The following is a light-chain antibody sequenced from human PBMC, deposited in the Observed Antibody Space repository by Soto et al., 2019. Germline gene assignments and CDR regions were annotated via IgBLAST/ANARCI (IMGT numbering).Light chain of an antibody. Sequence: QSALTQPASVSGSPGQSITISCTGTSSDVGSYNLVSWYQQHPGKAPKLMIYEVSKRPSGVSNRFSGSKSGNTASLTISGLQAEDEADYYCCSYAGSSTHVVFGGATQLTVL. CDR1: SSDVGSYNL. CDR3: CSYAGSSTHVV. CDR2: EVS. V-gene: IGLV2-23*02. J-gene: IGLJ2*01.